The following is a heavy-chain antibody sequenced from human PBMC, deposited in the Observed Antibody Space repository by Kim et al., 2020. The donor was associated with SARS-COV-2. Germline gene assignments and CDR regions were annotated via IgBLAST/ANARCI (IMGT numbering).Heavy chain of an antibody. CDR1: GFTFSSYW. D-gene: IGHD3-16*01. Sequence: GGSLRLSCAASGFTFSSYWMHWVRQAPGEGLVWVSRINGDGSSTSYADSVKGRFTISRDNAKNTLYLQMNSLRAEDTAVYYCASLSTGYAWGKFDYWGQGTLGTVSS. V-gene: IGHV3-74*01. CDR2: INGDGSST. J-gene: IGHJ4*02. CDR3: ASLSTGYAWGKFDY.